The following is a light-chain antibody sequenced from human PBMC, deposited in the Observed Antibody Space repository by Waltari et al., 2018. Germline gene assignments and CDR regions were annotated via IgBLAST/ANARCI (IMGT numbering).Light chain of an antibody. CDR2: DAS. J-gene: IGKJ3*01. CDR1: QGIGSA. V-gene: IGKV1-13*02. Sequence: IQLTQSTSSLSASIGDRVTITCRASQGIGSALAWYQQKPGKPPRLLIYDASSLEGGVPSRFSGSGSGTDFTLSISSLQPEDFATYSCQHLNSYPFTFGPGTTV. CDR3: QHLNSYPFT.